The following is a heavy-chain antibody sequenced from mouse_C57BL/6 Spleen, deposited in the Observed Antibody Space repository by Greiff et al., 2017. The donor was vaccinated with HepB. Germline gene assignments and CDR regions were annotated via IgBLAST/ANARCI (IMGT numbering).Heavy chain of an antibody. J-gene: IGHJ4*01. D-gene: IGHD3-2*02. V-gene: IGHV1-55*01. CDR1: GYTFTSYW. CDR2: IYPGSGST. CDR3: ARSQTAQDLYYAMDY. Sequence: QVQLQQSGAELVKPGASVKMSCKASGYTFTSYWITWVKQRPGQGLEWIGDIYPGSGSTNYNEKFKSKATLTVDTSSSTAYMQLSSLTSEDSAVYYCARSQTAQDLYYAMDYWGQGTSVTVSS.